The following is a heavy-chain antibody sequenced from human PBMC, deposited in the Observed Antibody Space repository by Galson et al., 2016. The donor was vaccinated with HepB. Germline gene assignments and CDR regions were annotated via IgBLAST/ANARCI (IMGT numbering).Heavy chain of an antibody. CDR1: GFTFSFYA. CDR2: ISGNGGST. V-gene: IGHV3-64*04. J-gene: IGHJ4*02. CDR3: ARDPLRYGDRHFDY. Sequence: SLRLSCAASGFTFSFYAMHWVRQAPGKGLEYVSAISGNGGSTYYADSVKGRFTISRDNSKNTLYLQMNILRAEDTAVYYCARDPLRYGDRHFDYWGQGTLVTVSS. D-gene: IGHD4-17*01.